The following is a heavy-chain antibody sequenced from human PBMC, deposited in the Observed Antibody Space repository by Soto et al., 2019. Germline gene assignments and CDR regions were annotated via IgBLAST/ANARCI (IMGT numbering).Heavy chain of an antibody. CDR1: GFTVSSNY. J-gene: IGHJ5*02. CDR2: IYSGGST. D-gene: IGHD2-15*01. V-gene: IGHV3-66*01. CDR3: AREGRP. Sequence: GGSLRLSCAASGFTVSSNYMSWVRQAPGKGLEWVSVIYSGGSTYFADSVKDRFSISRDNSKNTLHLQMNSLRAEDTVVYYCAREGRPWGQGTLVTVSS.